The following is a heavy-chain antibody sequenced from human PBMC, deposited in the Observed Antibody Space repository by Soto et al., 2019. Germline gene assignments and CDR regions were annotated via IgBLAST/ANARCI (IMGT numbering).Heavy chain of an antibody. D-gene: IGHD2-8*01. CDR3: AKDHGTDGPNWTDS. V-gene: IGHV3-23*01. CDR2: LSGSCGTT. Sequence: EVQLLESGGGLVQPGGSLRLSCAASGFTFSSYAMSWVRQTPGKGLEWVSTLSGSCGTTYYADSGKGHFTIPRDNSKSTLYLQMNSLRAEDTAVYYCAKDHGTDGPNWTDSWGQGTLVTVSS. J-gene: IGHJ5*01. CDR1: GFTFSSYA.